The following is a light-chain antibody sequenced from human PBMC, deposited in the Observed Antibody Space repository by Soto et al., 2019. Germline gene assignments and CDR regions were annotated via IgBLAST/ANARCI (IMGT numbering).Light chain of an antibody. CDR1: QVVSSSY. CDR2: HAS. Sequence: EIVLTQSPGTLSLSPGESATLSCRANQVVSSSYLAWYQQKPGQATLLLIYHASDRATGVPDRFSGSGSGTDFALTITRLEPEDFALFYCQQYGTFPFSFGQGTKLEIK. CDR3: QQYGTFPFS. V-gene: IGKV3-20*01. J-gene: IGKJ2*01.